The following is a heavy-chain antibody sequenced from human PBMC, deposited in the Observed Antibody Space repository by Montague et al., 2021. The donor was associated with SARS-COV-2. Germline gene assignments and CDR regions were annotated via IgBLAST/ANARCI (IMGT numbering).Heavy chain of an antibody. CDR1: GGPISGSSDY. CDR2: VDYSGNT. V-gene: IGHV4-39*01. D-gene: IGHD5-18*01. Sequence: SETLSLTCTVTGGPISGSSDYWSWIRQSPGKGLEWIASVDYSGNTYHSPSLKSRLTISVDTSKNQFSLKLNSVTAADTALYYCARREYSYGWGDWGQGTLVTVSS. J-gene: IGHJ4*02. CDR3: ARREYSYGWGD.